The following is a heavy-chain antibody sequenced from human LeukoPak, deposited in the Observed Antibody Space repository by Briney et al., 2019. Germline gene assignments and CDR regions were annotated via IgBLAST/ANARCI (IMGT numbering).Heavy chain of an antibody. CDR3: ARRFSSGYEGWIDP. CDR2: INPNSGGT. V-gene: IGHV1-2*02. Sequence: GASVKVSCKASGYTFTGYYMHWVRQAPGQGLEWMGWINPNSGGTNYAQKFQGRVTMTRDTSISTAYMELSRLRSDDTAVYYCARRFSSGYEGWIDPWGQGTLVTVSS. D-gene: IGHD5-12*01. J-gene: IGHJ5*02. CDR1: GYTFTGYY.